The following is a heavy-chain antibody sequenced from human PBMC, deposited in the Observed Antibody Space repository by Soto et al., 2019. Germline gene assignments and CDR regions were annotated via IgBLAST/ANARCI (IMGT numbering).Heavy chain of an antibody. CDR1: GFTFSSYE. V-gene: IGHV3-48*03. J-gene: IGHJ6*02. Sequence: EVQLVESGGGLVQPGGSLRLSCAASGFTFSSYEMHWVRQAPGKGLEWISYISSSGSTIYYADSVKGRFTISRDNAKNSLYLQMNSLRAEDTAVYYCERAQEIDNFWSLGYYYTMDVWGQGTTVTVSS. CDR2: ISSSGSTI. CDR3: ERAQEIDNFWSLGYYYTMDV. D-gene: IGHD3-3*01.